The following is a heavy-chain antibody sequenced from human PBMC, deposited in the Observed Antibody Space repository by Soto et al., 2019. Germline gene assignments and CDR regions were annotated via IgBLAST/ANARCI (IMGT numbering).Heavy chain of an antibody. CDR3: ATALKYCSSTSCYAADYYYMDY. D-gene: IGHD2-2*01. CDR1: GYTFTRYD. V-gene: IGHV1-8*01. Sequence: QVQLVQSGAEVKKPGASVKVSCKASGYTFTRYDINWVRQATGQGLEWMGWMDPNRGNTGYAQKFQGRVTMTRNTSISTAYMELSSLRSEDTAVYYCATALKYCSSTSCYAADYYYMDYWGKGTTVTVSS. J-gene: IGHJ6*03. CDR2: MDPNRGNT.